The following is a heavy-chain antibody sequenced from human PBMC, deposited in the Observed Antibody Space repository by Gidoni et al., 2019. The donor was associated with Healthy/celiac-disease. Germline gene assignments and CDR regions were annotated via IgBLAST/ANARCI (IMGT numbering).Heavy chain of an antibody. CDR1: GFTFSSYA. V-gene: IGHV3-30*04. Sequence: QVQLVESGGGVVQPGRSRRLSCAAPGFTFSSYAMHWVRQAPGKGLGWVAVISYDGSNKYYADSVKGRFTISRDNSKNTLYLQMNSLRAEDTAVYYCARGWTVTTWFDYWGQGTLVTVSS. CDR3: ARGWTVTTWFDY. CDR2: ISYDGSNK. D-gene: IGHD4-17*01. J-gene: IGHJ4*02.